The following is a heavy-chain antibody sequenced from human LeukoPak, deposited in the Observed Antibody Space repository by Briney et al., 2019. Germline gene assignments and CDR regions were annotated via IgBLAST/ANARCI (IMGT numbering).Heavy chain of an antibody. Sequence: GGSLRLSCAASGFTFSSHGMHWVRQAPGKGLEWVAVIWYDGSNKYYADSVKGRFTISRDNSKNTLYLQMNSLRAEDTAVYYCARDSGLYGSGSFDYWGQGTLVTVSS. V-gene: IGHV3-33*01. CDR1: GFTFSSHG. CDR3: ARDSGLYGSGSFDY. J-gene: IGHJ4*02. CDR2: IWYDGSNK. D-gene: IGHD3-10*01.